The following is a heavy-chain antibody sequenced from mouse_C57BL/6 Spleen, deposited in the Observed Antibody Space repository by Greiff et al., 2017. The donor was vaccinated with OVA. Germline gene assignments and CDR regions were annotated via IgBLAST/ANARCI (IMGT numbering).Heavy chain of an antibody. CDR3: TTHYYGSSYAMDY. J-gene: IGHJ4*01. CDR1: GFNIKDDY. V-gene: IGHV14-4*01. CDR2: IDPENGDT. Sequence: EVKLLESGAELVRPGASVKLSCTASGFNIKDDYMHWVKQRPEQGLEWIGWIDPENGDTEYASKFQGKATITADTSSNTAYLQLSSLTSEDTAVYYYTTHYYGSSYAMDYWGQVTSVTVSS. D-gene: IGHD1-1*01.